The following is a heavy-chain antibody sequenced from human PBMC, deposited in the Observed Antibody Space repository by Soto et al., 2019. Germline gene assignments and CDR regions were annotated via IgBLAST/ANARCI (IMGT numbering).Heavy chain of an antibody. V-gene: IGHV4-59*04. Sequence: DTLSLTCAVYGFSFRSYYWSWFRQPPGKGLEWIGNVYYNGNTYYKASLKSRVTISVDTSNNQFSLKVKSVTAADTAVYYCARLSGSYNDRYFDYWGQGTLVTVSS. J-gene: IGHJ4*02. D-gene: IGHD1-26*01. CDR3: ARLSGSYNDRYFDY. CDR2: VYYNGNT. CDR1: GFSFRSYY.